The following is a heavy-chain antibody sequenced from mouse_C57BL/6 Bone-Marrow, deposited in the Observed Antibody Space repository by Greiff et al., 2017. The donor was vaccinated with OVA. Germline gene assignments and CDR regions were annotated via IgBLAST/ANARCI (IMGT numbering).Heavy chain of an antibody. CDR2: ISSGGSYT. D-gene: IGHD2-1*01. CDR3: ARRHGNYVGYFDY. Sequence: EVKLMESGGDLVKPGGSLKLSCAASGFTFSSYGMSWVRQTPDKRLEWVATISSGGSYTYSPDSVKGRFTISRDNAKNTLYLQMSSLNSEDTAMYYCARRHGNYVGYFDYWGQGTTLTVSS. V-gene: IGHV5-6*02. CDR1: GFTFSSYG. J-gene: IGHJ2*01.